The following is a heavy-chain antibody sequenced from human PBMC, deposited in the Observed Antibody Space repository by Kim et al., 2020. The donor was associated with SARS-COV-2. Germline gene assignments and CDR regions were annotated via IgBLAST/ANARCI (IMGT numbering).Heavy chain of an antibody. J-gene: IGHJ4*02. D-gene: IGHD3-22*01. Sequence: ASVKVSCKTSGHFFTRDSIHLVRQSPGQGLEWMGGIDCGNGNTIYSQKFQGRVTFTTDTAASTAYMELSFLRSEDSAVYYCLGGFYCDYWGQVTLVTVSS. CDR1: GHFFTRDS. V-gene: IGHV1-3*01. CDR3: LGGFYCDY. CDR2: IDCGNGNT.